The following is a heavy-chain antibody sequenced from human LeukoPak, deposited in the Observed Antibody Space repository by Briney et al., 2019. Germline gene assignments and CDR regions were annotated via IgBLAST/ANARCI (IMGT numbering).Heavy chain of an antibody. CDR1: GFTFSSYS. J-gene: IGHJ4*02. V-gene: IGHV3-21*01. CDR3: ARGSTTHPAYYFDY. CDR2: ISSRSSNT. Sequence: GGSLRLSCAASGFTFSSYSMSWVRQAPGKGLEWVSSISSRSSNTYYADSVKGRFTISRDNAKNALYLQMNSLRAEDTAVYYWARGSTTHPAYYFDYWGQGKLVTLSS. D-gene: IGHD1-26*01.